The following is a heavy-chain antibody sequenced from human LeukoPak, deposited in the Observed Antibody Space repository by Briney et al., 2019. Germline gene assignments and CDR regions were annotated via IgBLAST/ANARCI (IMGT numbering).Heavy chain of an antibody. Sequence: GGSLRLSCAASGLTLSSYGMHWVRQAPGKGLEWVAVISYDGSNKYYADSVKGRFTISRDNSKNTLYLQMSSLRAEDTAVYYCVKVWWGAVAAYAFDIWGQATMVTVSS. CDR3: VKVWWGAVAAYAFDI. J-gene: IGHJ3*02. V-gene: IGHV3-30*18. CDR1: GLTLSSYG. D-gene: IGHD6-19*01. CDR2: ISYDGSNK.